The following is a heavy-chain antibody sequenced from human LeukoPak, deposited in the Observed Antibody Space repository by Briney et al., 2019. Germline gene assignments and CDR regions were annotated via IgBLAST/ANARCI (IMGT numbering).Heavy chain of an antibody. D-gene: IGHD7-27*01. CDR1: GFTFSSYA. J-gene: IGHJ4*02. V-gene: IGHV3-23*01. CDR2: ISGSGDFT. CDR3: AKDLSLWGAFDC. Sequence: QPGGSLRLSCAASGFTFSSYAMSWVRQAPGKGLECVSSISGSGDFTYYADSVTGRFTISRDSSKNTLYLQMNSLRAEDTAVYYCAKDLSLWGAFDCWGQGTLVTVSS.